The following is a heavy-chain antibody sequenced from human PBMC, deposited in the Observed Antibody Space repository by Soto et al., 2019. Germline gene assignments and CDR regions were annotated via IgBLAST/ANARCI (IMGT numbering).Heavy chain of an antibody. V-gene: IGHV3-7*01. CDR3: ARGGSVDCSGGSCYSYYYYYMDV. CDR1: GFTFSSYW. J-gene: IGHJ6*03. CDR2: IKQDGSEK. Sequence: GGSLRLSCAASGFTFSSYWMSWVRQAPGKGLEWVANIKQDGSEKYYVDSVKGRFTISRDNAKNSLYLQMNSLRAEDTAVYYCARGGSVDCSGGSCYSYYYYYMDVWGKGTTVTVSS. D-gene: IGHD2-15*01.